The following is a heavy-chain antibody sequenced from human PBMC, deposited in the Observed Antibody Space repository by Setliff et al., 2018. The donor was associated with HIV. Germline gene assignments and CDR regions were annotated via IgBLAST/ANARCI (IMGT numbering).Heavy chain of an antibody. CDR2: IFYSGST. CDR1: GGSISSHY. D-gene: IGHD6-6*01. J-gene: IGHJ4*02. CDR3: ARTLGAYSSSSDPFDY. V-gene: IGHV4-59*11. Sequence: SETLSLTCTVSGGSISSHYWSWIRQPPGKELEWIGYIFYSGSTKYNPSLQSRVTISIDTSKNQFSMRLSSVTAEDTATYYCARTLGAYSSSSDPFDYWGQGALVTVS.